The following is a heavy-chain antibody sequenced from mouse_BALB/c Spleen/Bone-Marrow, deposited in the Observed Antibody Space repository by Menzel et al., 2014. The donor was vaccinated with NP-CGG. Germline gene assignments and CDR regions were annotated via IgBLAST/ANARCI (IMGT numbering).Heavy chain of an antibody. Sequence: ESGAELVRPGSSVKISCKASGYALSSNWMNWVKQRPGQGLEWIGQIYPGDGDTNYNGKFQGKATLTADKSSSTAYMQLSSLTSEDSAVYFCARGDYRYGDFAMDYWGQGTSVTVSS. D-gene: IGHD2-12*01. J-gene: IGHJ4*01. V-gene: IGHV1-80*01. CDR2: IYPGDGDT. CDR1: GYALSSNW. CDR3: ARGDYRYGDFAMDY.